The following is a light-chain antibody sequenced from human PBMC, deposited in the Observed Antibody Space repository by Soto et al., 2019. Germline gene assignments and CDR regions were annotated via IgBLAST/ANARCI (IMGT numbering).Light chain of an antibody. V-gene: IGKV3D-15*01. J-gene: IGKJ4*01. CDR1: ENVCTN. CDR2: GSS. Sequence: IVLTQSPATLSVSPGERVTLSCRASENVCTNLAWYQQRPGQPPRLLIYGSSTRATGISATFSGSGSRTEFTLTISSLQSEDSAVYYCQQYNNWGLSFGGGTKVDIK. CDR3: QQYNNWGLS.